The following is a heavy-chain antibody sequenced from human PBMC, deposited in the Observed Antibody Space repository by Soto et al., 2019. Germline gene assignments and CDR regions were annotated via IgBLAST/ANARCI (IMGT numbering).Heavy chain of an antibody. J-gene: IGHJ5*02. CDR3: ARGEQLVYNSVWFDP. V-gene: IGHV1-46*01. D-gene: IGHD6-6*01. CDR2: INPSGGST. Sequence: QVQLVQSGAEVKKPGASVKVSCKASGYTFTSYYMHWVRQAPGQGLEWMGIINPSGGSTSYAQKFQGGVTMTRDTSTSTVYMELSSLGSEDTAVYYCARGEQLVYNSVWFDPWGQGTLVTVSS. CDR1: GYTFTSYY.